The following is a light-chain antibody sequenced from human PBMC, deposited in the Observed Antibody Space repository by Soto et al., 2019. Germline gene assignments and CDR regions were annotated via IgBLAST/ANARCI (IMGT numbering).Light chain of an antibody. Sequence: EIVMTQSPAPLSVSPGERATLSCRASQSVSNKLVWYQHKPGQAPRLLIYAASTRATGIPARFSGSGSETEFTLTISSLQSEDLAVYYCQQYDNWPWTFGQGTKVDIK. CDR1: QSVSNK. CDR2: AAS. J-gene: IGKJ1*01. CDR3: QQYDNWPWT. V-gene: IGKV3-15*01.